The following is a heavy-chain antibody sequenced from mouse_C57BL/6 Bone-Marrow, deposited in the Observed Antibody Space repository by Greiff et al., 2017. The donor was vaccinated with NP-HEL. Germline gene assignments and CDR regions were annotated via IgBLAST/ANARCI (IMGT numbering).Heavy chain of an antibody. CDR1: GYTFTDYE. V-gene: IGHV1-15*01. CDR3: TTIYYGNLWWYFDV. D-gene: IGHD2-1*01. Sequence: QVHVKQSGAELVRPGASVTLSCKASGYTFTDYEMHWVKQTPVHGLEWIGAIDPETGGTAYNQKFKGKAILTADKSSSTAYMELRSLTSEDSAVYYCTTIYYGNLWWYFDVWGTGTTVTVSS. J-gene: IGHJ1*03. CDR2: IDPETGGT.